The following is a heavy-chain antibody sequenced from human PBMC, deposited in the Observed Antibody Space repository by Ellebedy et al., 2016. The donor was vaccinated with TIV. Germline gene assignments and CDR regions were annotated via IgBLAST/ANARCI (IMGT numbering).Heavy chain of an antibody. CDR3: TTRLTTTNDN. V-gene: IGHV3-15*04. CDR2: VEADGTT. CDR1: GVTFTSAW. J-gene: IGHJ4*02. Sequence: PGGSLRLSCTASGVTFTSAWMMNWVLQAPGKGLEGIGRVEADGTTDCAAPLKGRCTISRDDSKNALYLQMSSLTTDDTAVYYCTTRLTTTNDNWGQGTLVTVSS. D-gene: IGHD1-1*01.